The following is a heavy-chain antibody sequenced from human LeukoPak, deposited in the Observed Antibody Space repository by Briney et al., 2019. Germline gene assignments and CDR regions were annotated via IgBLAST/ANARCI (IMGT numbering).Heavy chain of an antibody. Sequence: PGGSLRLSCAASGPSVSSTYMSWVRQAPGKGLEWVSLTYSGGNIYYAESVKGRFSIARDSSKNTLYVQMSSLRVEDKAVYYWAREECSGGSCYGRKNWLDPWGQGTLVTVSS. CDR3: AREECSGGSCYGRKNWLDP. CDR2: TYSGGNI. D-gene: IGHD2-15*01. V-gene: IGHV3-66*01. J-gene: IGHJ5*02. CDR1: GPSVSSTY.